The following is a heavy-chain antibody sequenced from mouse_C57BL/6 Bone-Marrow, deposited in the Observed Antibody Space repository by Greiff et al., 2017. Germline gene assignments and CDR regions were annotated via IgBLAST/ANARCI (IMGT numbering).Heavy chain of an antibody. V-gene: IGHV1-81*01. CDR1: GYTFTSYG. CDR2: IYPRSGNT. J-gene: IGHJ2*01. D-gene: IGHD1-1*01. CDR3: ATNYYGSSYVLDY. Sequence: QVHVKQSGAELARPGASVKLSCKASGYTFTSYGISWVKQRTGQGLEWIGEIYPRSGNTYYNEKFKGKATLTADKSSSTAYMEIRSLTSGDSAVYFCATNYYGSSYVLDYWGQGTTLTVSS.